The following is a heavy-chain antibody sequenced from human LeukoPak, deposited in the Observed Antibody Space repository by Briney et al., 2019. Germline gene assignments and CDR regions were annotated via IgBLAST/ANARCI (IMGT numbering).Heavy chain of an antibody. J-gene: IGHJ3*02. CDR2: INPNSGGT. D-gene: IGHD3-22*01. Sequence: ASVKVSCKASGYTFTGYYMHWVRQAPGQGLEWMGWINPNSGGTNYAQKSQGRVTMTRDTSISTAYMELSRLRSDDTAVYYCARGGSYYDSSGYYDAFDIWGQGTMVTVSS. V-gene: IGHV1-2*02. CDR3: ARGGSYYDSSGYYDAFDI. CDR1: GYTFTGYY.